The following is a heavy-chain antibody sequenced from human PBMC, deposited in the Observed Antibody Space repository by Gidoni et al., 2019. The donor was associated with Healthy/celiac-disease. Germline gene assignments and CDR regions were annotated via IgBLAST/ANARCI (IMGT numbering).Heavy chain of an antibody. J-gene: IGHJ4*02. V-gene: IGHV3-23*01. D-gene: IGHD3-16*02. Sequence: EVQLLESGGGLVQPGGSLRLSCAASGFNFRSYAMSWVRQAPGKGLVLVSAIRGSGGSTYYATSVKGRFNISRDNSKNTLYLQMNSLRAEDTAVYYCAKRTGGRLGELSPGERYYFAYWGQGTLVTVSS. CDR2: IRGSGGST. CDR3: AKRTGGRLGELSPGERYYFAY. CDR1: GFNFRSYA.